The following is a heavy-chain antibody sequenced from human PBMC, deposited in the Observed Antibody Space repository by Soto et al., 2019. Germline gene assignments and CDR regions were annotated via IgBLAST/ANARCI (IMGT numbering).Heavy chain of an antibody. V-gene: IGHV4-31*03. Sequence: PSETLSLTCTVSGGSISSGGYYWSWIRQHPGKGLEWIGYIYYSGSTHYNPSLKSRVTISVDTSKNQFSLKLSSVTAADTAVYYCARGHEWLRGLIDYWGQGTLVTVSS. J-gene: IGHJ4*02. D-gene: IGHD5-12*01. CDR2: IYYSGST. CDR1: GGSISSGGYY. CDR3: ARGHEWLRGLIDY.